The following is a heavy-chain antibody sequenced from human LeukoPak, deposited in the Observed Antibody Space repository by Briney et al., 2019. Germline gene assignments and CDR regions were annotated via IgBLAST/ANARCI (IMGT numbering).Heavy chain of an antibody. D-gene: IGHD3-16*01. CDR2: IYTSGST. CDR3: ARDPVWGSGGDAFDI. J-gene: IGHJ3*02. V-gene: IGHV4-4*07. CDR1: GGSISSYY. Sequence: SETLSLTCTVSGGSISSYYWSWIWQPAGKGLEWIGRIYTSGSTNYNPSLKSRVTMSVDTSKNQFSLKLSSVTAADTAVYYCARDPVWGSGGDAFDIWGQGTMVTVSS.